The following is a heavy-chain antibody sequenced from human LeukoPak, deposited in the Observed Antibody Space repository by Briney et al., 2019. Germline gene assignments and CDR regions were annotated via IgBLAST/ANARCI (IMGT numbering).Heavy chain of an antibody. J-gene: IGHJ4*02. D-gene: IGHD2-2*01. CDR3: VCCSSTSCYAAYYSYY. V-gene: IGHV1-24*01. CDR2: FDPEDGET. Sequence: ASVNVSCKVSGYTLTELSMHWVRQAPGKGLERMGGFDPEDGETIYAQKFQGRVTMTEDTSTDTAYMELSSLRSEDTAVYYCVCCSSTSCYAAYYSYYWGQGTLVTVSS. CDR1: GYTLTELS.